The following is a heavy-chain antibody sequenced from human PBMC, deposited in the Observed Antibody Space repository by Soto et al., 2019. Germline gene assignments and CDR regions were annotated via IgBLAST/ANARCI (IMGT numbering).Heavy chain of an antibody. D-gene: IGHD6-19*01. V-gene: IGHV5-10-1*01. J-gene: IGHJ6*02. CDR2: IDPSDSYT. CDR3: ARHGGCIVGTRYSSGCSYYYYGMDV. CDR1: GYSFTSYW. Sequence: ESLKISCKGSGYSFTSYWISWVRQMPGKGLEWMGRIDPSDSYTNYSPSFQGHVTISADKSISTAYLQWSSLKASDTAMYYCARHGGCIVGTRYSSGCSYYYYGMDVWGQGTTVTVSS.